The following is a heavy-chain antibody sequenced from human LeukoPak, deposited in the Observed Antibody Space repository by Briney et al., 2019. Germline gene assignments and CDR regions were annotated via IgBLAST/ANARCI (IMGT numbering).Heavy chain of an antibody. D-gene: IGHD5-24*01. CDR2: IDHRGDT. J-gene: IGHJ4*03. CDR3: ARGATISETGYFDF. V-gene: IGHV4-34*01. CDR1: GGSFSRYY. Sequence: PSETLSLTCAVYGGSFSRYYWSWIRQSPGKGLKWIAEIDHRGDTNYNPSVKSRVTISVDTSKNQFSLKMRSLSAADTALYYCARGATISETGYFDFWGQGTLVTVSS.